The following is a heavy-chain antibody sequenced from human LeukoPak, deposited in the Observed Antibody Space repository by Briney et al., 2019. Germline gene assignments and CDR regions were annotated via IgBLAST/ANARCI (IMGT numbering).Heavy chain of an antibody. V-gene: IGHV3-20*04. D-gene: IGHD1-26*01. J-gene: IGHJ4*02. CDR1: GFTFDDYG. CDR3: ARGIVGATAGGYYFDY. Sequence: GGSLRLSCAASGFTFDDYGMSWARQAPGKGLEWVSGINWNGGSTGYADSVKGRFTISRDNAKNSLYLQMNSLRAEDTALYYCARGIVGATAGGYYFDYWGQGTLVTVSS. CDR2: INWNGGST.